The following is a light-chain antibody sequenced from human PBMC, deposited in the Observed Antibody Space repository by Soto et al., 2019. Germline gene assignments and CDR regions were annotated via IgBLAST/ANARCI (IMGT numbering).Light chain of an antibody. Sequence: DIQMTQSPSSLSTSVGDRVTITCRASQDISSYLAWFQQKPGKAPKTLIYAASSLHSGVPSRFSGSGYGTDFPLTISSLQPEDIATYYCQHYNGSPQTFGQGTRLEMK. CDR1: QDISSY. CDR3: QHYNGSPQT. J-gene: IGKJ5*01. CDR2: AAS. V-gene: IGKV1-16*01.